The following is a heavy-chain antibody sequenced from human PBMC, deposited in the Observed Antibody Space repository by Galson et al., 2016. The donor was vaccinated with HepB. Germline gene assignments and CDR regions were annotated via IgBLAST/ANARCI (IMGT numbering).Heavy chain of an antibody. CDR1: GRSISGGGF. CDR2: ISYSGSA. Sequence: TLSLTCTVSGRSISGGGFWTWIRQHPGKGLEWIGYISYSGSAYYNPSLKSRVTISTDMSQNQFSLSVSSVTAADTAFYYWARGEVHDFTVMTPHSFDYWGQGALVTVS. J-gene: IGHJ4*02. V-gene: IGHV4-31*03. CDR3: ARGEVHDFTVMTPHSFDY. D-gene: IGHD4-17*01.